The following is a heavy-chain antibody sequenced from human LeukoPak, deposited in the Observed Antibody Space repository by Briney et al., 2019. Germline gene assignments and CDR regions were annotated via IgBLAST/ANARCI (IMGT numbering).Heavy chain of an antibody. CDR1: GGSISSSSYY. J-gene: IGHJ5*02. CDR3: ARDLSTFNWFDP. D-gene: IGHD2-2*01. CDR2: IYTSGST. Sequence: SETLSPTCTVSGGSISSSSYYWGWIRQPPGKGLEWIGRIYTSGSTNYNPSLKSRVTISVDTSKNQFSLKLSSVTAADTAVYYCARDLSTFNWFDPWGQGTLVTVSS. V-gene: IGHV4-61*02.